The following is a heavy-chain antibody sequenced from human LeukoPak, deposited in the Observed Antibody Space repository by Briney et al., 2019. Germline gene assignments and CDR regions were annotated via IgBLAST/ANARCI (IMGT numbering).Heavy chain of an antibody. CDR1: GFIFSNHG. CDR3: TRTGEYDY. V-gene: IGHV3-48*02. CDR2: ISSSSSTI. D-gene: IGHD1-1*01. Sequence: PGGSLRLSCAVSGFIFSNHGMSWVRQAPGKGLEWVSYISSSSSTIYYADSVKGRFTISRDNAKNSLYLQVNSLRDEDTAVYYCTRTGEYDYWGQGTLVTVSS. J-gene: IGHJ4*02.